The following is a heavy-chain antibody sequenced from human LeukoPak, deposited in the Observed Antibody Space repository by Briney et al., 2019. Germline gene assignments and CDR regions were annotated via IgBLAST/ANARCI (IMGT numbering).Heavy chain of an antibody. CDR2: IKQDGSER. V-gene: IGHV3-7*01. Sequence: PGGSLRLSCAASGFTFSSYAMSWVRQAPGKGLEWVANIKQDGSERYYVDSVKGRFTISRDNAKNSLYLQMNSLRAEDTAVYYCARDPYRTSNIVAPHWGQGTLVTVSS. CDR1: GFTFSSYA. J-gene: IGHJ4*02. D-gene: IGHD5-12*01. CDR3: ARDPYRTSNIVAPH.